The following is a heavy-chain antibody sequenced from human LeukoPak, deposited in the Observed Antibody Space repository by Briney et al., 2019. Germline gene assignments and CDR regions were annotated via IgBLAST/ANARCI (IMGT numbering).Heavy chain of an antibody. CDR1: GFTFSSYA. CDR2: ISGSGDNT. J-gene: IGHJ6*02. Sequence: GGSLRLSCAASGFTFSSYAMSWVRQPPGKGLEWVSGISGSGDNTYYADSVKGRFTISRDNSKKTLYLHLNSLRVEDAAVYYCAKSSPYGMDVWGQGTTVTVSS. CDR3: AKSSPYGMDV. V-gene: IGHV3-23*01.